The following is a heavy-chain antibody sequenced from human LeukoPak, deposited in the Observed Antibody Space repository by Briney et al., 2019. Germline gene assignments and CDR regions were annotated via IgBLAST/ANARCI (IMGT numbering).Heavy chain of an antibody. Sequence: SETLSLTCTVYGGSFSPYYWNWIRQPPGKGLEWIGEINHRGSTTYNPSLKSQVTISLDTSKNQFSLKLSSVTAADTAVYYCARVGLDWGSIDYWGQGTLVTVSS. CDR2: INHRGST. CDR1: GGSFSPYY. J-gene: IGHJ4*02. D-gene: IGHD3/OR15-3a*01. CDR3: ARVGLDWGSIDY. V-gene: IGHV4-34*01.